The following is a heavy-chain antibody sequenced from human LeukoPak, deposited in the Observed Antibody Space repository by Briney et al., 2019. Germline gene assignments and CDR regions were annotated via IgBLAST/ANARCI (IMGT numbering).Heavy chain of an antibody. CDR1: GGSISSYY. V-gene: IGHV4-59*01. CDR3: VRERVVPAASYYYYGMDV. D-gene: IGHD2-2*01. Sequence: SETLSLTCTVSGGSISSYYWSWIRQPPGKGLEWIGYIYYSGSTNYNPSLKSRVTISVDTSKNQCSLKLSSVTAADTAVYYCVRERVVPAASYYYYGMDVWGKGTTVTVSS. J-gene: IGHJ6*04. CDR2: IYYSGST.